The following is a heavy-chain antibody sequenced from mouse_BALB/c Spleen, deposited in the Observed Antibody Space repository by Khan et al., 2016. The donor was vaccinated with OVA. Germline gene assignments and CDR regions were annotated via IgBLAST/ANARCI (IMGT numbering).Heavy chain of an antibody. D-gene: IGHD1-1*01. CDR3: ERPRGYYGSNPYVNY. CDR2: ISSGGTYT. CDR1: GFSFSSYS. J-gene: IGHJ2*01. V-gene: IGHV5-6-4*01. Sequence: EVQLVESGGGLVRPGGSLKLSCAASGFSFSSYSMSWVRQTPEKRLQWVATISSGGTYTYYPDSVRGRFTISRDNANNTLYLEMSSLKCQDTGMYYCERPRGYYGSNPYVNYWGQGTTLTVSS.